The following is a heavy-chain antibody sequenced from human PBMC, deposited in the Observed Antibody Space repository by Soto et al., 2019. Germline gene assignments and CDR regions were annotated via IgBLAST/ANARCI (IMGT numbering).Heavy chain of an antibody. CDR3: ARVVMITFGGVILNSPDY. J-gene: IGHJ4*02. Sequence: ASVKVSFKASGYTFTSYGISWLRQAPGQGLEWMGWISAYNGNTNYAQKLQGRVIMTTDTSTSTAYMELRSLRSDDTAVYYCARVVMITFGGVILNSPDYWGQGTLVTVSS. CDR1: GYTFTSYG. D-gene: IGHD3-16*01. CDR2: ISAYNGNT. V-gene: IGHV1-18*01.